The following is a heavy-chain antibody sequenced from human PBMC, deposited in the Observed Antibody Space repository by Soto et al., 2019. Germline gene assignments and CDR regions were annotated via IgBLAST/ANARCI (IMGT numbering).Heavy chain of an antibody. D-gene: IGHD6-19*01. V-gene: IGHV2-26*01. Sequence: SGPTLVNPTETLTLTCTVSGFSLSNARMGVSWIRQPPGKALEWLAHIFSNDEKSYSTSLKSRLTISKDTSKSQVVLTMTNMDPVDTATYYCARIRRIAVADTMYYFDYWGQGTLVTVSS. CDR1: GFSLSNARMG. CDR3: ARIRRIAVADTMYYFDY. CDR2: IFSNDEK. J-gene: IGHJ4*02.